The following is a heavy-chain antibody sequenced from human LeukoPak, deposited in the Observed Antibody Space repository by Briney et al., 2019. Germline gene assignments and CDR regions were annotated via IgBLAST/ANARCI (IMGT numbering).Heavy chain of an antibody. Sequence: SVKVSCKASGGTFSSYAISWVRQAPGQGLEWMGGIIPTFGTANYAQKFQGRVTITADESTSTAYMELSSLRSEDTAVYYCARAPGCSGGSCSNWFDPWGQGTLVTVSS. D-gene: IGHD2-15*01. CDR3: ARAPGCSGGSCSNWFDP. V-gene: IGHV1-69*01. CDR2: IIPTFGTA. J-gene: IGHJ5*02. CDR1: GGTFSSYA.